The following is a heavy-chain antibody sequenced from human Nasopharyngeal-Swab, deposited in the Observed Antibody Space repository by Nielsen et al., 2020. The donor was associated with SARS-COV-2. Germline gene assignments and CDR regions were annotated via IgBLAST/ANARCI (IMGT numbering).Heavy chain of an antibody. J-gene: IGHJ6*03. CDR3: ARQRGRNYDILTGAYYYYYYMDV. V-gene: IGHV5-10-1*01. D-gene: IGHD3-9*01. Sequence: GESLKISCKGSGYSFTSYWISWVRQLPGKGLEWRGRIYPSDSYSNYSPSFQGHVTISADKSISTAYLQWSSLKASDTAMYYCARQRGRNYDILTGAYYYYYYMDVWGKGTTVTVSS. CDR1: GYSFTSYW. CDR2: IYPSDSYS.